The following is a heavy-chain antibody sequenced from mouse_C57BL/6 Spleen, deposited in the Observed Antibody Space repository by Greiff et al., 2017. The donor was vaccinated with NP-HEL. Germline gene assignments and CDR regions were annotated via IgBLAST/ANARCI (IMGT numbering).Heavy chain of an antibody. D-gene: IGHD2-4*01. CDR2: INPNHGGT. CDR3: ARSDDYDVFYAMDY. V-gene: IGHV1-18*01. J-gene: IGHJ4*01. Sequence: EVKLQESGPELVKPGASVKIPCKASGYTFTDYNMDWVKQSHGKSLEWIGDINPNHGGTIYNQKFKGKATLTVDKSSSTAYMELRSLTSEDTAVYYCARSDDYDVFYAMDYWGQGTSVTVSS. CDR1: GYTFTDYN.